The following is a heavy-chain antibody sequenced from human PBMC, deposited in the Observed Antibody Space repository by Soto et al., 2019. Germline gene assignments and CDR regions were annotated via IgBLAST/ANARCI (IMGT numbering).Heavy chain of an antibody. CDR2: IYYIGNT. D-gene: IGHD1-1*01. Sequence: QLQLQESGPGLVKASETLSLTCAVSGASISSSSSYWGWIRQPPGKGLEWIGNIYYIGNTYYNPSVRRRGGVSIGWAKTGVSLKLNSVTAADTAVYYCGAQAYVAKGYHFGTWGQGTRVTVSS. V-gene: IGHV4-39*02. CDR1: GASISSSSSY. J-gene: IGHJ5*02. CDR3: GAQAYVAKGYHFGT.